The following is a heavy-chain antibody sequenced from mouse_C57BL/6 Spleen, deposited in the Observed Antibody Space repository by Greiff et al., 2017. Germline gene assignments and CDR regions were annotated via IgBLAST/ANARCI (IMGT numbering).Heavy chain of an antibody. Sequence: QVQLQQPGAELVMPGASVKLSCKASGYTFTSYWMHWVKQRPGQGLEWIGEIDPSDSYTNYNQKFKGKSTLTVDKSSSTAYMPLSSLTSEDSAVYYCARRWDDAMDYWGQGTSVTVSA. D-gene: IGHD4-1*01. CDR2: IDPSDSYT. CDR3: ARRWDDAMDY. J-gene: IGHJ4*01. V-gene: IGHV1-69*01. CDR1: GYTFTSYW.